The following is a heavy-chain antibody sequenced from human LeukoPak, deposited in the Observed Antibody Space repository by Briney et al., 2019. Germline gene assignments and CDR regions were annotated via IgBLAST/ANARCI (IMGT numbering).Heavy chain of an antibody. CDR1: GFTFGDYA. CDR3: AREGGYGSGSYSPYYYYYYMDV. CDR2: IRSKAYGGTT. Sequence: GGSLRLSCTASGFTFGDYAMSWFRQAPGRGLEWVGFIRSKAYGGTTEYAASVKGRFTISRDDSKSIAYLQMNSLKTEDTAVYYCAREGGYGSGSYSPYYYYYYMDVWGKGTTVTISS. V-gene: IGHV3-49*03. J-gene: IGHJ6*03. D-gene: IGHD3-10*01.